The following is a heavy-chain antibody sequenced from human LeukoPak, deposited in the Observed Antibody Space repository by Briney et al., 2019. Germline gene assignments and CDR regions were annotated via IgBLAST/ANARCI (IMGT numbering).Heavy chain of an antibody. CDR3: ARDSQSNDYVWGSYRQGAFDI. CDR2: IYYSGST. CDR1: GGSISSGDYY. J-gene: IGHJ3*02. D-gene: IGHD3-16*02. Sequence: SQTLSLTCTVSGGSISSGDYYWGWIRQPPGKGLEWIGYIYYSGSTYYNPSLKSRVTISVDTSKNQFSLKLSSVTAADTAVYYCARDSQSNDYVWGSYRQGAFDIWGQGTMVTVSS. V-gene: IGHV4-30-4*08.